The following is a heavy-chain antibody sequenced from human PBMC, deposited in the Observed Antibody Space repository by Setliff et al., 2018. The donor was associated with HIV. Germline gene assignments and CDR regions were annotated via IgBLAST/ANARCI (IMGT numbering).Heavy chain of an antibody. CDR3: ARGVPADGYAFDI. V-gene: IGHV1-18*01. J-gene: IGHJ3*02. Sequence: ASVKVSCKASGYSFTSYGFTWVRQAPGQGLEWMGWISAHNGHTDYAQKFQDRVTMSTDTSTTTAFVELRSLISDDTAVYYCARGVPADGYAFDIWGQGTLVTVSS. CDR2: ISAHNGHT. D-gene: IGHD6-13*01. CDR1: GYSFTSYG.